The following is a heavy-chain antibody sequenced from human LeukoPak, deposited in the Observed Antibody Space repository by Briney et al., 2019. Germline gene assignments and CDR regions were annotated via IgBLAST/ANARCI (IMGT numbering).Heavy chain of an antibody. D-gene: IGHD3-22*01. V-gene: IGHV3-30*02. CDR3: ARGPAGYYDSSGYHSDFDY. CDR1: GFIFNSYG. Sequence: GGSLRLSCAASGFIFNSYGMHWVRQAPGKGLEWVAFIRYDGSNKYYADSVKGRFTISRDNAKNSLYLQMNSLRAEDTAVYYCARGPAGYYDSSGYHSDFDYWGQGTLVTVSS. J-gene: IGHJ4*02. CDR2: IRYDGSNK.